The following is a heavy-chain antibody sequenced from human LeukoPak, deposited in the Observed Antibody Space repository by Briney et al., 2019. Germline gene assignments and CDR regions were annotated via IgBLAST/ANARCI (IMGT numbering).Heavy chain of an antibody. V-gene: IGHV4-31*03. CDR1: GGSISSGGYS. CDR3: ARETDSGSGSYYVDY. J-gene: IGHJ4*02. D-gene: IGHD3-10*01. CDR2: IYYSGST. Sequence: SETLSLTCTVSGGSISSGGYSWSWIRQHPGKGLEWIGYIYYSGSTYYNPSLKSRVTISVDTSKNQFSLKLSSVTAADTAVYYCARETDSGSGSYYVDYWGQGTLVTVSS.